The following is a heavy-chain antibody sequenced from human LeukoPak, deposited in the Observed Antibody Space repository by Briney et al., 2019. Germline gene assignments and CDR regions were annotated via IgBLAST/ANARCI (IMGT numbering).Heavy chain of an antibody. J-gene: IGHJ4*02. D-gene: IGHD2-21*02. CDR2: ISSSSSYI. Sequence: GGSLRLSYAASGFTFSDYYMSWIRQAPGKGLEWVSSISSSSSYIYYADSVKGRFTISRDNAKNSLYLQMNSLRAEDTAVYYCARGAAYCGGDCYSNDYWGQGTLVTVSS. CDR1: GFTFSDYY. CDR3: ARGAAYCGGDCYSNDY. V-gene: IGHV3-11*06.